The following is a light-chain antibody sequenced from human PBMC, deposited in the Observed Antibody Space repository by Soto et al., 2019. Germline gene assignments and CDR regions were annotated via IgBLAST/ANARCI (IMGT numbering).Light chain of an antibody. CDR3: QQLNGSPWT. CDR2: DAS. J-gene: IGKJ1*01. Sequence: AIQLTQSPSSLSASVGDRVTITCRASQGISSALAWYQQRPGKAPKLLIYDASSLESGVPPRFSGSRSGTDYTLTIASLQPEDFATYYCQQLNGSPWTFGQGTKVDIK. V-gene: IGKV1-13*02. CDR1: QGISSA.